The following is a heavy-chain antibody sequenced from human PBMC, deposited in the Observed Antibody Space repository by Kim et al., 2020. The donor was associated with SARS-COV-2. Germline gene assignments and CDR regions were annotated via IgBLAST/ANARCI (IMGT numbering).Heavy chain of an antibody. V-gene: IGHV5-51*01. D-gene: IGHD4-17*01. Sequence: GESLKISCKASGYTFSNYWIGWVRQMPGKGLEWMGIIWPGDSDTRYNPSFQGQVTISADKSIATVYLQWSSLEASDSAIYYCARHNGDYGTGDHNYYGLDVWGQGTTVTVSS. CDR2: IWPGDSDT. CDR3: ARHNGDYGTGDHNYYGLDV. CDR1: GYTFSNYW. J-gene: IGHJ6*02.